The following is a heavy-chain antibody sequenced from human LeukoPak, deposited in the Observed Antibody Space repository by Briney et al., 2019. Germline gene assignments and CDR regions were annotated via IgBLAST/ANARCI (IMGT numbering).Heavy chain of an antibody. CDR1: GYTFTSYY. CDR3: AREIVGDVNWFDP. D-gene: IGHD1-26*01. J-gene: IGHJ5*02. V-gene: IGHV1-46*01. CDR2: INPSGGST. Sequence: ASVKVSCKASGYTFTSYYMHWVRQAPGQGLEGMGIINPSGGSTSYAQKFQGRVTMTTDTSTSTAYMELRSLRSDDTAVYYCAREIVGDVNWFDPWGQGTLVTVSS.